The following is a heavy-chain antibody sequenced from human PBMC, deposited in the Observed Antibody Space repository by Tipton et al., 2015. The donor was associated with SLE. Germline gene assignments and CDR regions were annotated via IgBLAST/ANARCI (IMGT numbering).Heavy chain of an antibody. CDR3: TVMYGSGSYPFDH. V-gene: IGHV4-59*04. Sequence: TLSLTCTVSDGSISNYYWGWIRQSPGKGLEWIGIIYHSGSTYYNPSLRSRVTISVETSKNQFSLKLTSVTAADTAVYYCTVMYGSGSYPFDHWGQGTLVTVSS. D-gene: IGHD3-10*01. CDR1: DGSISNYY. CDR2: IYHSGST. J-gene: IGHJ5*02.